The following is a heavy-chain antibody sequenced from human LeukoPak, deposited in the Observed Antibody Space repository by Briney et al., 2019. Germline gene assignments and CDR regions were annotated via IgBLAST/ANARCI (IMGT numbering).Heavy chain of an antibody. Sequence: PGGSLRLSCAASGFTFNTFEMNWVRQAPGKGLEWVSYISSTGSTLYYADSLKGRFTISRDNAKNSQYLQMNSLRAEDTAVYYCARSRWGSSGYYLDYWGQGTLVTVSS. CDR2: ISSTGSTL. CDR1: GFTFNTFE. V-gene: IGHV3-48*03. J-gene: IGHJ4*02. CDR3: ARSRWGSSGYYLDY. D-gene: IGHD3-22*01.